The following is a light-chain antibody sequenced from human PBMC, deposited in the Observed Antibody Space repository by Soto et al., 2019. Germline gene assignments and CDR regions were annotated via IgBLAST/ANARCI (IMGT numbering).Light chain of an antibody. CDR2: DAS. V-gene: IGKV1-13*02. CDR3: HQLNSYPIT. Sequence: AIQLTQSPSSLSASVGDRVTITCRASQGISSALAWYQQKPGKAPKLLIYDASSLESGVPSRFSGSGSGTDFTLTISSLQPEDFATYYCHQLNSYPITFGQGTSLEIK. CDR1: QGISSA. J-gene: IGKJ5*01.